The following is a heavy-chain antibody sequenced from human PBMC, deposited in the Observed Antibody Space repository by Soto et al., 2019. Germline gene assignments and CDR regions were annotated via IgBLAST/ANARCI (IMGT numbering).Heavy chain of an antibody. CDR2: IWYDGSNK. J-gene: IGHJ6*02. V-gene: IGHV3-33*01. D-gene: IGHD1-26*01. CDR3: ARDPDSKVGGDYYGMDV. Sequence: PGGSLRLSCAASGFTFSSYGMHWVRQAPGKGLEWVAVIWYDGSNKYYADSVKGRFTISRDNSKNTLYLQMNSLRAEDTAVYYCARDPDSKVGGDYYGMDVWGQGTTVTVSS. CDR1: GFTFSSYG.